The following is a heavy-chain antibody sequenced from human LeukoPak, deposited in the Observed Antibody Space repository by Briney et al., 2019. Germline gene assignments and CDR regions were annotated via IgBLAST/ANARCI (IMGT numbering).Heavy chain of an antibody. CDR2: INHSGST. J-gene: IGHJ4*02. CDR3: ARGLGCSSTSCRAFDY. V-gene: IGHV4-34*01. D-gene: IGHD2-2*01. Sequence: PSETLSLTCAVYGGSFSGYYWSWTRQPPGKGLEWIGEINHSGSTNYNPSLKSRVTISVDTSKNQFSLKLSSVTAADTAVYYCARGLGCSSTSCRAFDYWGQGTLVTVSS. CDR1: GGSFSGYY.